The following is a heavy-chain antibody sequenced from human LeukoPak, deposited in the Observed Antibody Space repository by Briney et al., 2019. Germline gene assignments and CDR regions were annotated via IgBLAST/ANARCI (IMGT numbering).Heavy chain of an antibody. CDR1: GGSFSGYY. V-gene: IGHV4-34*01. CDR3: ARVPTPNYYDKMSWFDP. D-gene: IGHD3-22*01. CDR2: INHSGST. Sequence: PSETLSLTCAVYGGSFSGYYWSWIRQPPGKGLEWIGEINHSGSTNYNPSLKSRVTISVDTSKNQFSLKLSSVTAADTAVYYCARVPTPNYYDKMSWFDPWGQGTLVTVSS. J-gene: IGHJ5*02.